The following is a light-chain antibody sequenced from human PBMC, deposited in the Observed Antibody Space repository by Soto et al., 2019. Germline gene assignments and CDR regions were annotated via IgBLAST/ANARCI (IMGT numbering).Light chain of an antibody. CDR3: CSYAGSYLV. Sequence: QSALTQPRSVSGSPGQSVTISCTGTSSDVGGYNYVSWYQQHPGKAPKLMIYDVSKRPSGVPDRFSGSKSGNTASLTISGLQAEDEADYYCCSYAGSYLVFGGGPKLTVL. J-gene: IGLJ2*01. V-gene: IGLV2-11*01. CDR1: SSDVGGYNY. CDR2: DVS.